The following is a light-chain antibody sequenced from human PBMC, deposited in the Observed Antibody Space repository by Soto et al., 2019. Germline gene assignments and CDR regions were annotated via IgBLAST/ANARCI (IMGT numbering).Light chain of an antibody. CDR3: QQGLGIPPT. CDR2: AVS. J-gene: IGKJ4*01. Sequence: DIQMTQSPSSLSASVGDSVIITCRANQNIENYLNWYQQKPGKSPRLLIYAVSRLQNGVPSRFTGSASGTTFSLTITNLQPEDFAIYYCQQGLGIPPTFGEGTRV. CDR1: QNIENY. V-gene: IGKV1-39*01.